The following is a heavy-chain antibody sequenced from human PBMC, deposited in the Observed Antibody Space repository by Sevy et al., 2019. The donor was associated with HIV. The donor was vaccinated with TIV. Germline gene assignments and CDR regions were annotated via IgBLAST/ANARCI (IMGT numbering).Heavy chain of an antibody. J-gene: IGHJ4*02. Sequence: GSLRLSCAASGFTFTDYWMSWVRQTPGKGLEWVATIKQDESEKYYVDSVKGRFAISRDNGKNSVSLQMNGLRVEDTALYYCAREVGGFNWRPYYFDSWGQGTLVTVSS. CDR1: GFTFTDYW. V-gene: IGHV3-7*01. CDR3: AREVGGFNWRPYYFDS. CDR2: IKQDESEK. D-gene: IGHD3-3*01.